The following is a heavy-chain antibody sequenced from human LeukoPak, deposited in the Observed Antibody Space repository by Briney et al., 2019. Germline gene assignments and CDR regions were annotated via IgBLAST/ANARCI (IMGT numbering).Heavy chain of an antibody. CDR1: TFTFSSYD. J-gene: IGHJ4*02. D-gene: IGHD3-3*01. CDR2: IKQDGSEK. Sequence: GGSLRLSCVASTFTFSSYDMSWVRQAPGKGLEWVANIKQDGSEKYYVDSVKGRFTISRDNAKNSLYLQMNSLRAEDTAVYYCARERDFWSGYYRLYWGQGTLVTVSS. CDR3: ARERDFWSGYYRLY. V-gene: IGHV3-7*01.